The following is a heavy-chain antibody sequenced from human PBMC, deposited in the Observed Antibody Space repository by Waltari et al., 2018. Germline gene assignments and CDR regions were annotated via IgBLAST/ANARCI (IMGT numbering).Heavy chain of an antibody. V-gene: IGHV4-61*09. CDR3: ATSPLRFLEWVNWFDP. Sequence: QVQLQESGPGLVKPSQTLSLTCTVSGGSISSGSYYWSWIRQPAGKGLEWIGYIYTSGSTNYNPSLKSRVTITADTSTDTAYMELTSLRSEDTAVYYCATSPLRFLEWVNWFDPWGQGTLVTVSS. J-gene: IGHJ5*02. CDR1: GGSISSGSYY. D-gene: IGHD3-3*01. CDR2: IYTSGST.